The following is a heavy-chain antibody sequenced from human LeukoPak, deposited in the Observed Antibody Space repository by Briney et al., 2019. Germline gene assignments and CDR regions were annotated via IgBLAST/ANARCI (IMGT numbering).Heavy chain of an antibody. Sequence: PSETLSLTCTVSGGSITSSDYYWGWIRQPPGKGLERIGSISYSGSTDYKPSLKGRVTISLDTSNNRFSLKLSSVTAADTALYYCARHYGRDWFDPWGQGALVTVSS. J-gene: IGHJ5*02. CDR2: ISYSGST. D-gene: IGHD4-17*01. CDR1: GGSITSSDYY. V-gene: IGHV4-39*01. CDR3: ARHYGRDWFDP.